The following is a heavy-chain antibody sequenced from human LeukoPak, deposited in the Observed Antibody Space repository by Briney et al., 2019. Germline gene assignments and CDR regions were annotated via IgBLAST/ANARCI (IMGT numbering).Heavy chain of an antibody. D-gene: IGHD4-17*01. CDR3: ARRGDYGRSFDY. J-gene: IGHJ4*02. CDR2: IYYTGST. V-gene: IGHV4-39*01. Sequence: SETLSLTCTVSGGPISSSSYYWGWIRQPPGKGLEWIGSIYYTGSTYYNPSLKSRVTISEDTSKNQSSLRLTSVTAADTAVYYCARRGDYGRSFDYWGQGTLVTVSS. CDR1: GGPISSSSYY.